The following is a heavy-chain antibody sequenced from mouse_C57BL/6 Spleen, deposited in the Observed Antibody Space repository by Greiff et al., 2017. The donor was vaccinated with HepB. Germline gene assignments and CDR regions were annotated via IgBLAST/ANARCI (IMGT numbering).Heavy chain of an antibody. CDR1: GYSITSGYY. Sequence: VQLQQSGPGLVKPSQSLSLTCSVTGYSITSGYYWNWIRQFPGNKLEWMGYISYDGSNNYNPSLKNRISITRDTSKNQFFLKLNSVTTEDTATYYCARGDYGSSYVGYAMDYWGQGTSVTVSS. J-gene: IGHJ4*01. CDR3: ARGDYGSSYVGYAMDY. CDR2: ISYDGSN. V-gene: IGHV3-6*01. D-gene: IGHD1-1*01.